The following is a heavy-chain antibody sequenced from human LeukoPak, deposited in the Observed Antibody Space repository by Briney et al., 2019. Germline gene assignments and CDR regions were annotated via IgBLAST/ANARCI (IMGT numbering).Heavy chain of an antibody. CDR2: IDPSDSYT. D-gene: IGHD3-10*01. CDR3: ARLGDDYGSGSYYNDY. V-gene: IGHV5-10-1*01. Sequence: GESLKISCKGSGYSFTSYWISWVRQMPGKGLEWIGRIDPSDSYTNYSPSFQCHLTISTHKSISTAYLQCSSLKASDLAMYYCARLGDDYGSGSYYNDYWGQGNLVTVSS. CDR1: GYSFTSYW. J-gene: IGHJ4*02.